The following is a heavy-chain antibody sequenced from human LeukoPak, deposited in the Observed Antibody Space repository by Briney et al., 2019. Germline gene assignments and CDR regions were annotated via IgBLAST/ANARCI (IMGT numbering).Heavy chain of an antibody. CDR1: GGTFSSYA. Sequence: ASVKVSCKASGGTFSSYAISWVRQAPGQGLEWMGGIVPIFGTANYAQKFQGRVTMTRNTSISTAYMELSSLRSEDTAVYYCARCHLAPKRGGPERNWFDPWGQGTLVTVSS. D-gene: IGHD2-15*01. CDR2: IVPIFGTA. J-gene: IGHJ5*02. CDR3: ARCHLAPKRGGPERNWFDP. V-gene: IGHV1-69*05.